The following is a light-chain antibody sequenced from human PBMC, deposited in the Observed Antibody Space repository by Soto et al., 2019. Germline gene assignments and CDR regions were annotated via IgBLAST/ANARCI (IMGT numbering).Light chain of an antibody. CDR2: DAS. CDR3: QNYHSAPNT. Sequence: DIRMTQSPSSLSASVGDRVTITCRASQAINNYLAWYQQKPGQVPKLLIYDASTLQSGVQSRFRGSGSGTVFTLTISSLQSEDVASYYWQNYHSAPNTFGQGTRLEIK. J-gene: IGKJ2*01. V-gene: IGKV1-27*01. CDR1: QAINNY.